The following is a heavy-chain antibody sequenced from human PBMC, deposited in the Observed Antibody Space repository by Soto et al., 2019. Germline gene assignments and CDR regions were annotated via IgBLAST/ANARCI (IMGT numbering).Heavy chain of an antibody. Sequence: SGPTLVNPTQTLTLTCTFSGFSLTTGGMCVSWIRQPPGQALEWLARIDWDDEKYYSTSLRTRPSISKDTSKNEVVLTLTNMDPVDTATYYCARTPSYCVGPDCFLTGFDFWGQGARVTSPQ. D-gene: IGHD2-21*01. CDR2: IDWDDEK. CDR3: ARTPSYCVGPDCFLTGFDF. J-gene: IGHJ4*02. CDR1: GFSLTTGGMC. V-gene: IGHV2-70*11.